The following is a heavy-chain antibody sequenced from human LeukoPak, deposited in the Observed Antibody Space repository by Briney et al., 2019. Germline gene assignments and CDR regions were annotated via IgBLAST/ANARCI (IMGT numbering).Heavy chain of an antibody. J-gene: IGHJ4*02. V-gene: IGHV4-39*07. CDR3: AREGSGWYDNGY. D-gene: IGHD6-19*01. CDR1: GGSISSSSYY. Sequence: PSETLSLTCTVSGGSISSSSYYWGWIRQPPGKGLEWIGSIYYSGSTYYNPSLKSRVTISVDTSKNQFSLKLSSVTAADTAVYYCAREGSGWYDNGYWGQGTLVTVSS. CDR2: IYYSGST.